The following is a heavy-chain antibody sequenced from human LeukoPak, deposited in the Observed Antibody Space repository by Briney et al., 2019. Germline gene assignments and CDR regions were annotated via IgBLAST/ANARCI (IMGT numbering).Heavy chain of an antibody. Sequence: GGSLRLSCAASGFTFSSYGMHWVRQAPGKGLEWVSYISSSGSTIYYADSVKGRFTISRDNAKDSLYLQMNSLRAEDTAVYYCARERFYGDYFDYWGQGTLVIVSS. CDR1: GFTFSSYG. CDR2: ISSSGSTI. V-gene: IGHV3-48*01. CDR3: ARERFYGDYFDY. J-gene: IGHJ4*02. D-gene: IGHD4-17*01.